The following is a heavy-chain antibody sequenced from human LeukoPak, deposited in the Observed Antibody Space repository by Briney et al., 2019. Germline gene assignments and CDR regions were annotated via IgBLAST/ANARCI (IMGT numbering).Heavy chain of an antibody. CDR1: GFTFRSYS. D-gene: IGHD6-25*01. V-gene: IGHV3-73*01. CDR3: TRLPQSEAAGDY. Sequence: GGSLRLPCAASGFTFRSYSMHCVRQASGKGLEWVGRIRSKANSYATAYAASVKGRFTISRDDSKNTAYLQMNSLKTEDTAVFYCTRLPQSEAAGDYWGQGTLVTVSS. J-gene: IGHJ4*02. CDR2: IRSKANSYAT.